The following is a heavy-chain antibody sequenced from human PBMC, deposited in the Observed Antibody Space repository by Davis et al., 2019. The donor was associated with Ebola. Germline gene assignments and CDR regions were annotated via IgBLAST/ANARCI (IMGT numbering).Heavy chain of an antibody. D-gene: IGHD2-8*02. CDR1: GGSISSSSYY. CDR3: TITGYFDY. J-gene: IGHJ4*02. V-gene: IGHV4-39*01. Sequence: SETLSLTCTVSGGSISSSSYYWGWIRQPPGKGLEWIGSIYYSGSTYYNPSLKSRVTISVDTSKNQFSLKLSSVTAADTAVYYCTITGYFDYWGQGTLVTVSS. CDR2: IYYSGST.